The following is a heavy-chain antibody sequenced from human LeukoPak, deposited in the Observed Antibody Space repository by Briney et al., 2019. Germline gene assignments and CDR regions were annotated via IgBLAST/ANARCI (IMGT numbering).Heavy chain of an antibody. CDR1: GYTFTGYY. V-gene: IGHV1-2*02. J-gene: IGHJ1*01. CDR3: ARGYGDYGYFQH. CDR2: INPNSGGT. D-gene: IGHD4-17*01. Sequence: ASVKVSCKASGYTFTGYYMHWVRQAPGQGLEWMGWINPNSGGTNYAQKLQGRVTMTTDTSTSTAYMELRSLRSDDTAVYYCARGYGDYGYFQHWGQGTLVTVSS.